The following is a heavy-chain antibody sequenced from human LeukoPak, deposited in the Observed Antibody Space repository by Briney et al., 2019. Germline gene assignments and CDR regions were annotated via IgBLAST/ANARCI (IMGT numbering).Heavy chain of an antibody. CDR3: ARAAPNYYYSSCYFDY. CDR1: GYRFNNYL. CDR2: IYTGDCGT. Sequence: GEALKTSCNGSGYRFNNYLIGLGRPMPGKGVEWVGIIYTGDCGTRYSPSFQGQVTISADQSISNDYLQWSSLKASDPAMYYCARAAPNYYYSSCYFDYWGQGTLVTVSS. D-gene: IGHD3-22*01. J-gene: IGHJ4*02. V-gene: IGHV5-51*01.